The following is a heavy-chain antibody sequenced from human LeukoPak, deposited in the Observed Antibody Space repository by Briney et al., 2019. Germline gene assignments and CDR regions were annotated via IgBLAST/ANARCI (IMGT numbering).Heavy chain of an antibody. D-gene: IGHD3-22*01. CDR2: IKQDGSER. V-gene: IGHV3-7*01. Sequence: GGSLRLSCAASGFTFSSYWMHWVRQAPGKGLEWVANIKQDGSERHYVDSVKGRFTISRGNAKNSLYLQMNSLRAEDTAVYSCVRDGDTSGYTNWGQGTLVTVSS. J-gene: IGHJ4*02. CDR3: VRDGDTSGYTN. CDR1: GFTFSSYW.